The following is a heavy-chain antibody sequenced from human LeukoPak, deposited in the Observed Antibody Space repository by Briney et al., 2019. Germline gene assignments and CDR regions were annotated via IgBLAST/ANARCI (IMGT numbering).Heavy chain of an antibody. V-gene: IGHV3-48*02. CDR1: GFTFSIYS. Sequence: GGSLRLSCAASGFTFSIYSMNWVRQAPGKGLEWVSFISSSSSSSTYYADSVKGRFTVSRDNAKNSLYLQMNSLRDEDTAVYYCARFIVGDYYYYYGMDVWGQGTTVTVSS. D-gene: IGHD1-26*01. CDR2: ISSSSSSST. CDR3: ARFIVGDYYYYYGMDV. J-gene: IGHJ6*02.